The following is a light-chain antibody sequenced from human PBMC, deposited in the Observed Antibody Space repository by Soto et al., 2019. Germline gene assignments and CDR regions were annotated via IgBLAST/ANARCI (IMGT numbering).Light chain of an antibody. CDR1: QSVSGSY. CDR3: QQYGSSPFT. CDR2: GAS. J-gene: IGKJ3*01. V-gene: IGKV3-20*01. Sequence: EIVLTQSPGTLSLSPGERATLSCRASQSVSGSYLAWYQQKPGQAPRLRIYGASSRATGIPDRFSGSESGTDFTLTISRLEPEDFAVYYCQQYGSSPFTFGPGTKVDIK.